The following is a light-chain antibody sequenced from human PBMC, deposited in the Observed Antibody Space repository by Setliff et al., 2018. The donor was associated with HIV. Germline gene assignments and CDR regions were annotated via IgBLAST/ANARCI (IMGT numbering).Light chain of an antibody. V-gene: IGLV2-11*01. Sequence: QSVLTQPRSVSGSPGQSVTISCTGTSSDAGGYNYVSWYQQHPGKAPKLMIYDVSKRPSGVPDRFSGSKSGNTASLTISGLQAEDEADYYCCSYAGSYVFGTGTKVTVL. CDR2: DVS. CDR1: SSDAGGYNY. J-gene: IGLJ1*01. CDR3: CSYAGSYV.